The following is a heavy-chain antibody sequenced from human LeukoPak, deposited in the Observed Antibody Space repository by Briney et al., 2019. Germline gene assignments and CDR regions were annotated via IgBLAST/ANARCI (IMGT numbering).Heavy chain of an antibody. Sequence: PSETLSLACTVSGASISSHYWSWIRQPPGKGLEWIGYIYYSGSTNYNPSLKSRVTISVDTSKNQFSLKLSSVTAADTAVYYCARDRGTYYYGSGGNWFDPWGQGTLVTVSP. CDR3: ARDRGTYYYGSGGNWFDP. CDR1: GASISSHY. V-gene: IGHV4-59*11. D-gene: IGHD3-10*01. J-gene: IGHJ5*02. CDR2: IYYSGST.